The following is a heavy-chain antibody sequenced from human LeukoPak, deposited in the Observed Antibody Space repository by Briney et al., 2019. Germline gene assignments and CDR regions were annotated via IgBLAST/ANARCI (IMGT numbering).Heavy chain of an antibody. CDR3: ARSLRYFDWLPFYYYYMDV. V-gene: IGHV2-26*01. CDR2: IFSNDEK. J-gene: IGHJ6*03. Sequence: ESGPVLVKPTETLTLTCAVSGFSLSNARMGVSWIRQPPGKALEWLAHIFSNDEKSYSTSLKSRLTISKDTSKSQVVLTMTNMDPVDTATYYCARSLRYFDWLPFYYYYMDVWGKGTTVTVSS. CDR1: GFSLSNARMG. D-gene: IGHD3-9*01.